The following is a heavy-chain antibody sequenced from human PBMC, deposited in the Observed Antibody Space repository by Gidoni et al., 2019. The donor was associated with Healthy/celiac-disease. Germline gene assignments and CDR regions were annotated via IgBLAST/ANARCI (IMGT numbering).Heavy chain of an antibody. CDR2: SYCNDDK. V-gene: IGHV2-5*01. CDR1: GFSLSTSGVG. Sequence: QITLKESGPTLVKPTQTLTLTCTFSGFSLSTSGVGVGWIRQPPGKALEWLALSYCNDDKRSSPSLKSWLTITKDSSKNQGVLTMTNMDPVDTATYYCAHSKSDDCGSSHFDYWGQGTLVTVSS. J-gene: IGHJ4*02. CDR3: AHSKSDDCGSSHFDY. D-gene: IGHD3-16*01.